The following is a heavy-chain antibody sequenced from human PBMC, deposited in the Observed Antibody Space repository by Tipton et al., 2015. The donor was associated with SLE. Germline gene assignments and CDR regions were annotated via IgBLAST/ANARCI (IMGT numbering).Heavy chain of an antibody. D-gene: IGHD4-17*01. V-gene: IGHV4-34*01. CDR1: GRSFNGYY. CDR3: ARVTDDYGDYAPH. CDR2: INHSGST. J-gene: IGHJ1*01. Sequence: TLSLTCAVYGRSFNGYYWNWIRQPPGKGLEWVGEINHSGSTNYNPSLKSRVTISVDTSKNQFSLKLSSVTAADTAVYYCARVTDDYGDYAPHWGQGTLVTVSS.